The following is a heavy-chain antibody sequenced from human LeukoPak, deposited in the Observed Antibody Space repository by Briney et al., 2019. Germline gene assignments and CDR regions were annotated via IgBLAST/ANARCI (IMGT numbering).Heavy chain of an antibody. Sequence: ASVKVSCKASGYTFTSYYMHWGRQAPGQGLEWMGIINPSGGSTSYAQKFQGRVTMTRDTSTSTVYMELSSLRSEDTAVYYCARGPPYYYDRSGYYYFDYWGQGTLVTVSS. J-gene: IGHJ4*02. CDR1: GYTFTSYY. V-gene: IGHV1-46*01. CDR2: INPSGGST. D-gene: IGHD3-22*01. CDR3: ARGPPYYYDRSGYYYFDY.